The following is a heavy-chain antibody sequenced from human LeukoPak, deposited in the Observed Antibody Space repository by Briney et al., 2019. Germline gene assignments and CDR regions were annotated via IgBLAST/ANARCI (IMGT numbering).Heavy chain of an antibody. CDR2: IYTSGST. CDR3: ARGLAYCGGDCYSDY. V-gene: IGHV4-4*07. Sequence: SETLSLTCTVSGGSISSYYWSWIRQPAGKGLEWIGRIYTSGSTNYSPSLKSRVTMSVDTSKNQFSLKLSSVTAADTAVYYCARGLAYCGGDCYSDYWGQGTLVTVSS. D-gene: IGHD2-21*02. CDR1: GGSISSYY. J-gene: IGHJ4*02.